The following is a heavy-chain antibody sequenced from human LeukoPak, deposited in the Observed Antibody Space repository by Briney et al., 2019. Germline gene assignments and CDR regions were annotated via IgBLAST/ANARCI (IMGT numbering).Heavy chain of an antibody. CDR2: IYHSGST. V-gene: IGHV4-38-2*02. D-gene: IGHD1-26*01. CDR3: ARCGVGWFDP. Sequence: SETLSLTCTVSGYSISSGYYWGWTRQPPGKGLEWIGSIYHSGSTYYNPSLKSRVTISVDTSKNQFSLKLSSVTAADTAVYYCARCGVGWFDPWGQGTLVTVSS. CDR1: GYSISSGYY. J-gene: IGHJ5*02.